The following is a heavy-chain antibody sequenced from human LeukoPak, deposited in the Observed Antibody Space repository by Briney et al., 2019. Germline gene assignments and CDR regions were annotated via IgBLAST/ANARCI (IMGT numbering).Heavy chain of an antibody. J-gene: IGHJ4*02. CDR3: ARDYYGSVHTWDY. CDR2: IYYSGST. D-gene: IGHD3-10*01. CDR1: GGSISSSSYY. Sequence: SETLSLTCTVSGGSISSSSYYWGWIRQPPGKGLEWIGSIYYSGSTYYNPSLKSRVTISVDTSENQFSLKLSSVTAADTAVYYCARDYYGSVHTWDYWGQGTLVTVSS. V-gene: IGHV4-39*07.